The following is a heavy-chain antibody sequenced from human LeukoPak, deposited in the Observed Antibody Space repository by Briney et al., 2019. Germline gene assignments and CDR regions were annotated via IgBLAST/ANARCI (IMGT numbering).Heavy chain of an antibody. Sequence: ASVKVSCKASGYTFTGYYMHWVRQAPGQGLEWMGWINAGNGNTKYSQEFQGRVTITRDTSASTAYMELSSLRSEDMAVYYCAREPPHSGWYGAFDIWGQGTMVTVSS. V-gene: IGHV1-3*03. J-gene: IGHJ3*02. CDR3: AREPPHSGWYGAFDI. CDR2: INAGNGNT. CDR1: GYTFTGYY. D-gene: IGHD6-19*01.